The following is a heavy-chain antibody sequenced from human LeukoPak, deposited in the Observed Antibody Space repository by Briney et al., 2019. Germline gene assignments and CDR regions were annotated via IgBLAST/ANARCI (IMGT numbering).Heavy chain of an antibody. D-gene: IGHD3-10*01. Sequence: MSSETLSLTCTVPGGSISSYYWSWIRQPAGKGLEWIGRIYTSGSTNYNPSLKSRVTMSVDTSKNQFSLKLSSVTAADTAVYYCARDRNGVNYFDYWGQGTLVTVSS. CDR1: GGSISSYY. V-gene: IGHV4-4*07. CDR3: ARDRNGVNYFDY. J-gene: IGHJ4*02. CDR2: IYTSGST.